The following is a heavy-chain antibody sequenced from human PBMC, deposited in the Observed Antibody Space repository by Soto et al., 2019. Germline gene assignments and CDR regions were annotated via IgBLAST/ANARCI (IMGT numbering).Heavy chain of an antibody. D-gene: IGHD4-17*01. Sequence: QVQLQESGPGLVKPSQTLSLTCTVSGGSISSGDYYWSWIRQPPGKGLEWIGYIYYSGSTYYNPSLKSRATIPVETSKNQFALKLSSVTAADTAVYYCARVRDYGDYVVDYWGQGTLVTVSS. CDR2: IYYSGST. V-gene: IGHV4-30-4*01. CDR1: GGSISSGDYY. J-gene: IGHJ4*02. CDR3: ARVRDYGDYVVDY.